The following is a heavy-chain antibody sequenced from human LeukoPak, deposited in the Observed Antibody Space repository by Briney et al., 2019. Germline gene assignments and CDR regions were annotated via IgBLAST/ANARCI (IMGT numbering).Heavy chain of an antibody. V-gene: IGHV1-2*02. CDR3: ARDLKRDYGDHGWFDP. CDR2: INPNSGDT. Sequence: GASVKVSCKASGYTFTSHAMNWVRQAPGQGLEWMGWINPNSGDTNYAQKFQGRVTMTRDTSINTAYMELSRLRSDDTAVYYCARDLKRDYGDHGWFDPWGQGTLVTVSS. CDR1: GYTFTSHA. D-gene: IGHD4-17*01. J-gene: IGHJ5*02.